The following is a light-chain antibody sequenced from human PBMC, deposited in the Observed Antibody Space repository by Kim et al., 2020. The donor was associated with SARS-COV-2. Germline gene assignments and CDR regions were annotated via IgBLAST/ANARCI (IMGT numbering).Light chain of an antibody. Sequence: SPGEKATLPCRASQSVSSNLAWYQQKPGQAPRLLIYAAYTRATGIPARFSGSGSGTEFTLTISSLQSEDFAVYYCQQYNNWPPITFGGGTKVDIK. V-gene: IGKV3-15*01. CDR1: QSVSSN. CDR2: AAY. J-gene: IGKJ4*01. CDR3: QQYNNWPPIT.